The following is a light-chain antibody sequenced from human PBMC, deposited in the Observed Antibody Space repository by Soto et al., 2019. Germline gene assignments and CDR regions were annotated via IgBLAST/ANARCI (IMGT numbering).Light chain of an antibody. V-gene: IGLV2-18*02. CDR2: EFN. J-gene: IGLJ1*01. CDR1: SSDVGSHKS. Sequence: QSALTQPPSVSGSPGQSVTISCSGSSSDVGSHKSVSWYKQAPGTSPKLIIFEFNNRPSGVPDRFSESKSGNTASLTISGLQPEDEADYYCSAYVASITSHVFRTGTKLTVL. CDR3: SAYVASITSHV.